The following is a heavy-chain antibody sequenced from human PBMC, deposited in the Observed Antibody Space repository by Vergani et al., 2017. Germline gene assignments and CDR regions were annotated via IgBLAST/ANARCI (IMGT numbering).Heavy chain of an antibody. V-gene: IGHV4-59*01. J-gene: IGHJ3*02. CDR3: ARDDSGSWISRGFDI. D-gene: IGHD1-26*01. CDR2: IYYSGST. CDR1: GGSISSYY. Sequence: QVQLQESGPGLVKPSETLSLTCTVSGGSISSYYWSWIRQPPGKGLEWIGYIYYSGSTNYNPSLKSRVTISVDTSKNQFSLKLRSVTAADTAVYYCARDDSGSWISRGFDIWGQGTMVTVSS.